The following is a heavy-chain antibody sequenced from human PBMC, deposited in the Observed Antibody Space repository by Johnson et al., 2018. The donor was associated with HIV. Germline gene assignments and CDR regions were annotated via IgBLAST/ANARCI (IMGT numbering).Heavy chain of an antibody. J-gene: IGHJ3*02. CDR2: ISYDGSNK. Sequence: QVQLVESGGGLVQPGRSLILSCAASIFTFSSYAMHWVRQAPGKGLEWVAVISYDGSNKYYADSVKGRFTISRDNSKNTLYLQMNSLRAEDTAVYYCAKDRIMVRGVIGAFDIWGQGTMVTVSS. CDR3: AKDRIMVRGVIGAFDI. D-gene: IGHD3-10*01. V-gene: IGHV3-30*04. CDR1: IFTFSSYA.